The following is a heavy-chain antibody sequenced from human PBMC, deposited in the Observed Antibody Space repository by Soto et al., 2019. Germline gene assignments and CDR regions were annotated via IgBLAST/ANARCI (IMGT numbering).Heavy chain of an antibody. J-gene: IGHJ4*02. CDR3: ARDLAKGGGSCQVN. Sequence: ASVKVSCKASGYTFTVYYMHWVRQAPGQGLEWMGWINPKSGGTMYPQKFQGRVTMTWDTSISTAYMALTRLRSDDTAVYYCARDLAKGGGSCQVNWGQGTLVTVSS. V-gene: IGHV1-2*02. CDR2: INPKSGGT. D-gene: IGHD2-15*01. CDR1: GYTFTVYY.